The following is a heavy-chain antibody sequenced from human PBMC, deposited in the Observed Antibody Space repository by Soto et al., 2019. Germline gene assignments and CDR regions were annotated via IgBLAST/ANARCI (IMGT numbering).Heavy chain of an antibody. J-gene: IGHJ6*02. CDR1: GGSITSSSYY. Sequence: SETLSLTCTVSGGSITSSSYYWGWIRQPPGKGLEWIGSIYYSGSTYYNPSLKSRVTISVDTSKNQFSLKLSSVTAADTAVYYCARQGDYYDSSGYYPAYYYGMDVWGQGTTVTVSS. CDR3: ARQGDYYDSSGYYPAYYYGMDV. V-gene: IGHV4-39*01. CDR2: IYYSGST. D-gene: IGHD3-22*01.